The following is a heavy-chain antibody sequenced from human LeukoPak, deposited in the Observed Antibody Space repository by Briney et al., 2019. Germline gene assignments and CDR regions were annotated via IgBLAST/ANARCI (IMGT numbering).Heavy chain of an antibody. CDR3: ARGLVNRGPGTYNSRDY. D-gene: IGHD1-26*01. J-gene: IGHJ4*02. Sequence: GGSLRLSCAASGFRFSDFYMSWIRQAPGKGLEWVSQISSSGNAIYYTDSVKGRFTISRDNGKNSLFLQMNSLRAEDTAVYYCARGLVNRGPGTYNSRDYWGQGTLIIVSS. CDR2: ISSSGNAI. V-gene: IGHV3-11*04. CDR1: GFRFSDFY.